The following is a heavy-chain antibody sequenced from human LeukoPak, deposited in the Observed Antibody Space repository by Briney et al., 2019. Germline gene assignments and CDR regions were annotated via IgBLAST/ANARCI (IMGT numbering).Heavy chain of an antibody. J-gene: IGHJ1*01. CDR3: AKRVVVGATSPYSDFQD. D-gene: IGHD1-26*01. CDR1: GFSFSSYA. Sequence: GGSLRLSCAASGFSFSSYAMIWVRQAPGKGLEWVSSISDSGGNSFYIDSVKGRFTISRDNSKNTLYLQMDSLRAEDTALYYCAKRVVVGATSPYSDFQDWGQGTLVTVSS. CDR2: ISDSGGNS. V-gene: IGHV3-23*01.